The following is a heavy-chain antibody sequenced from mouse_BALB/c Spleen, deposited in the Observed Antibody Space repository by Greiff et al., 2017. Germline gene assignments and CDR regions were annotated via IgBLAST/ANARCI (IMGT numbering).Heavy chain of an antibody. J-gene: IGHJ3*01. D-gene: IGHD2-14*01. Sequence: EVQLQQSGPSLVKPSQTLSLTCSVTGDSITSGYWNWIRKFPGNKLEYMGYISYSGSTYYNPSLKSRISITRDTSKNQYYLQLNSVTTEDTATYYCARRGYEGAWFAYWGQGTLVTVSA. V-gene: IGHV3-8*02. CDR1: GDSITSGY. CDR3: ARRGYEGAWFAY. CDR2: ISYSGST.